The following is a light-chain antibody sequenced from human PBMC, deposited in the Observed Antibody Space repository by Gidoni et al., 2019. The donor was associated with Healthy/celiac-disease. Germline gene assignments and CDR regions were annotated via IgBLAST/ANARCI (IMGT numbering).Light chain of an antibody. Sequence: QSVLTQPPSVSGAPGQRVTISCTGSSYNIGAGYDVHWYQQLPGTAPKLLIYGNSNRPSGVPDRFSGSKSGDAASLAITGLQAEDEADYYCQSYDSSLSGLFGGGTKLTVL. CDR1: SYNIGAGYD. V-gene: IGLV1-40*01. CDR2: GNS. CDR3: QSYDSSLSGL. J-gene: IGLJ2*01.